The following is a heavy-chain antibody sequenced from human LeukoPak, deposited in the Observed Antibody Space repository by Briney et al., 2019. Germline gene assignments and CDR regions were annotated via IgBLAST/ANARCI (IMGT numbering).Heavy chain of an antibody. Sequence: GGSLRLSCAASGFTFDVYAMIWVRHAPGKGLEWVSGISWSGKNIVYAASVKGRFTISRDNAKHSLYLQMNSLRAEDTAFYYCAKGNRDSSGFYYYYGMDVWGQGTTVTVSS. CDR3: AKGNRDSSGFYYYYGMDV. D-gene: IGHD3-22*01. CDR2: ISWSGKNI. CDR1: GFTFDVYA. V-gene: IGHV3-9*01. J-gene: IGHJ6*02.